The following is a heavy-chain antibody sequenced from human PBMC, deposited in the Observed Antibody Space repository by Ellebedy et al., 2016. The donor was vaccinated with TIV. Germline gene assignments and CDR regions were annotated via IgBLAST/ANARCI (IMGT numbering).Heavy chain of an antibody. D-gene: IGHD6-19*01. Sequence: PGGSLRLSCKGSGYSFTSYWIGLILQIPGKGLEWIGIIYPGDSDTRYSPSFQGQVTISADKSISTAYLQWSSLKASDTAIYYCAMDSSGWLHPFDYWGQGTLVTVSS. CDR2: IYPGDSDT. CDR1: GYSFTSYW. CDR3: AMDSSGWLHPFDY. J-gene: IGHJ4*02. V-gene: IGHV5-51*01.